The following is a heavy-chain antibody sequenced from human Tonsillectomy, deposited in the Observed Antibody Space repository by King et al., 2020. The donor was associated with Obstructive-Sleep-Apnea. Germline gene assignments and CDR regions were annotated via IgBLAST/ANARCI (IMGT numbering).Heavy chain of an antibody. Sequence: QLVQSGAEVRKPGESVMISCKGSGYNFDTYWFGGVRQRPGKCLDWMVIIYPDDYDTRYGPSFHGQVTISADKSISTAYLQWSSLKASDTAMYYCARPFTGSADYWGQGTLVTVSS. CDR2: IYPDDYDT. CDR3: ARPFTGSADY. CDR1: GYNFDTYW. V-gene: IGHV5-51*01. J-gene: IGHJ4*02. D-gene: IGHD3-10*01.